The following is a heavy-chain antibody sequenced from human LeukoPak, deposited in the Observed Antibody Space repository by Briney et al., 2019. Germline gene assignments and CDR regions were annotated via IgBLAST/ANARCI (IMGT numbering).Heavy chain of an antibody. J-gene: IGHJ4*02. Sequence: SETLSLTCGVFGGSFSGCYWNWIRQPPGKGLEWIGQINPSRNTNYNPSLKSRVTISVDTSKNQFSLKLSSVTAADTALYYWARENGYRYDYWGQGTLVTVSS. V-gene: IGHV4-34*01. CDR1: GGSFSGCY. CDR2: INPSRNT. D-gene: IGHD5-18*01. CDR3: ARENGYRYDY.